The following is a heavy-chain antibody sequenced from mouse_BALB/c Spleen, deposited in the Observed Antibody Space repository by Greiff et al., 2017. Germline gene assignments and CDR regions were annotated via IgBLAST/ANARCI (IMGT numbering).Heavy chain of an antibody. V-gene: IGHV5-12-2*01. Sequence: EVKLMESGGGLVQPGGSLKLSCAASGFTFSSYTMSWVRQTPEKRLEWVAYISNGGGSTYYPDTVKGRFTISRDNAKNTLYLQMSSLKSEDTAMYYCARHKDPYWYFDVWGAGTTVTVSS. CDR3: ARHKDPYWYFDV. J-gene: IGHJ1*01. CDR2: ISNGGGST. CDR1: GFTFSSYT.